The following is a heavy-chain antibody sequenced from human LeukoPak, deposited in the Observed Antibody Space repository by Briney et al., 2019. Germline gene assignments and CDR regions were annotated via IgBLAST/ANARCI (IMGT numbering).Heavy chain of an antibody. Sequence: GESLQISCKGSGSSFTSYRIGWGRPLPGKGLEWMGIIYPGDSNTRYSPSFQGQVTISADKSISTAYLQWSSPKASDTAIYYCARLSSAYLDYWGQGTLVTVSS. CDR3: ARLSSAYLDY. J-gene: IGHJ4*02. CDR2: IYPGDSNT. CDR1: GSSFTSYR. V-gene: IGHV5-51*01. D-gene: IGHD3-22*01.